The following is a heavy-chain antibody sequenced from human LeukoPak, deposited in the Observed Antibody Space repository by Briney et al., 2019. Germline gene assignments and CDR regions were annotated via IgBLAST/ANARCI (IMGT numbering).Heavy chain of an antibody. CDR1: GFSFSTYS. J-gene: IGHJ6*03. V-gene: IGHV3-48*04. CDR3: ATTPYYYYYMDV. CDR2: ISRSSTTI. Sequence: GGSLSLSCAASGFSFSTYSMNWVRQAPGKGLEWVSYISRSSTTIYYADSVKGRFTISRDNAKNSLYLQMNSLRAEDTALYYCATTPYYYYYMDVWGKGTTVTVSS.